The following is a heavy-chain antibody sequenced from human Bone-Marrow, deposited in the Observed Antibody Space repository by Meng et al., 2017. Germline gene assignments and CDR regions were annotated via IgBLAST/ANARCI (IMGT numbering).Heavy chain of an antibody. CDR3: ARDLVSTNYPFDY. D-gene: IGHD2-8*01. CDR1: GFSFSSYG. Sequence: QVVLVESGGGVVQPGRSLRRSVAASGFSFSSYGMYRGRQAPGKGLEWVAVIWYDGSNKYDAESVKGRFTISRDNSKNTMNLQMNSLRAEDTAVYYWARDLVSTNYPFDYWGQGILVTVSS. V-gene: IGHV3-33*01. CDR2: IWYDGSNK. J-gene: IGHJ4*02.